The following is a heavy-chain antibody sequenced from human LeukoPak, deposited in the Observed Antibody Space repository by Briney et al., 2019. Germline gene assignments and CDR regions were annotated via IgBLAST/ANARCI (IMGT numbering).Heavy chain of an antibody. V-gene: IGHV5-51*01. CDR3: ARHGRCTNGVCYSNYYYYMDV. J-gene: IGHJ6*03. CDR2: IYPDDSDT. CDR1: GYSFTSYW. D-gene: IGHD2-8*01. Sequence: PGESLKISCKGSGYSFTSYWIGWVRQMPGKGLEWMGIIYPDDSDTRYSPSFEGQVIISVDKSISTAYLHWSSLKASDTATYYCARHGRCTNGVCYSNYYYYMDVWGKGTTVTVSS.